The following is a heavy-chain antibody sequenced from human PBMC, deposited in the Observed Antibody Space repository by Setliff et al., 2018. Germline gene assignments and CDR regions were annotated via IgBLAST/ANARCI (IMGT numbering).Heavy chain of an antibody. Sequence: TSETLSLTCTVSGASITNINYYWGLIRQPPGKGLEWIGSIFYSGRTFYNPSLKSRVTISVDTSKNQFSLTLSSVTAADTAVYYCARLPNYVWGSPADYWGQGTLVTVS. V-gene: IGHV4-39*01. J-gene: IGHJ4*02. CDR3: ARLPNYVWGSPADY. CDR2: IFYSGRT. D-gene: IGHD3-16*01. CDR1: GASITNINYY.